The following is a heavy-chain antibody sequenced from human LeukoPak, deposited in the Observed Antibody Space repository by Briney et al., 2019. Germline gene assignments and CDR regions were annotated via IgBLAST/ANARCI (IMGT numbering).Heavy chain of an antibody. V-gene: IGHV1-2*02. Sequence: VASVKVSCKASGYTFTGYYMHWVRQAPGQGLEWMGWINPNSGGTNYAQKFQGRVTMTRDMSTSTVYMELSSLRSEDTAVYYCARDRRRWLQAGCYFDYWGQGTLVTVSS. J-gene: IGHJ4*02. CDR3: ARDRRRWLQAGCYFDY. CDR1: GYTFTGYY. D-gene: IGHD5-24*01. CDR2: INPNSGGT.